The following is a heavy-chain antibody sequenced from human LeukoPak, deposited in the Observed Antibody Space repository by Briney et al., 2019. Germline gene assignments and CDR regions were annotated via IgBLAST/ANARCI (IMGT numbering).Heavy chain of an antibody. CDR2: INHSGST. Sequence: PSETLSLTCAVYGGSFSGYYWSWIRQPPGKGLEWIREINHSGSTNYNPSLKSRVTISVDTSKNQFSLKLSSVTAADTAVYYCASGYCSSTSCTSVGWFDPWGQGTLVTVSS. V-gene: IGHV4-34*01. D-gene: IGHD2-2*01. CDR3: ASGYCSSTSCTSVGWFDP. J-gene: IGHJ5*02. CDR1: GGSFSGYY.